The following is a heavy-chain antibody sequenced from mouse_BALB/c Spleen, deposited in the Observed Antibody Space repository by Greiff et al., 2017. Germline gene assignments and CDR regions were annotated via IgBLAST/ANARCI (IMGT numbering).Heavy chain of an antibody. D-gene: IGHD2-4*01. CDR2: ISSGGST. Sequence: EVQLVESGGGLVKPGGSLKLSCAASGFTFSSYAMSWVRQTPEKRLEWVASISSGGSTYYPDSVKGRFTISRDNARNILYLQMSSLRSEDTAMYYCAREGITTSYYAMDYWGQGTSVTVSS. CDR1: GFTFSSYA. V-gene: IGHV5-6-5*01. J-gene: IGHJ4*01. CDR3: AREGITTSYYAMDY.